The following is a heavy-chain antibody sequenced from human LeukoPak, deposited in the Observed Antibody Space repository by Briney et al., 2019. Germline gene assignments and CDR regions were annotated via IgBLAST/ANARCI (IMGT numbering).Heavy chain of an antibody. CDR1: GYTFTGYY. CDR2: INPNSGGT. Sequence: ASVKVSCKASGYTFTGYYMHWVRQAPGQGLEWMGWINPNSGGTNYAQKFQGWVTMTRDTSISTAYMELSRLRSDDTAVYYCARDSGYSYDGRGQGAFDIWGQGTMVTVSS. CDR3: ARDSGYSYDGRGQGAFDI. J-gene: IGHJ3*02. D-gene: IGHD5-18*01. V-gene: IGHV1-2*04.